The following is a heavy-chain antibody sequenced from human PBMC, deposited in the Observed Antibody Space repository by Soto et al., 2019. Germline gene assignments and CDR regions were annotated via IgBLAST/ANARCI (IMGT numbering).Heavy chain of an antibody. V-gene: IGHV3-30-3*01. CDR3: ASPIPCSGGRCYHP. CDR1: GFTLSSYA. CDR2: ISYDGSNK. Sequence: QVQLVECGGGVVQPGRSLRLACAASGFTLSSYAMHWVRQAPGKGLEWVAVISYDGSNKYYADSVKGRFTISRDNSKNTLYLQMNSLRAEDTAVYYCASPIPCSGGRCYHPGGQGTLVIVSS. J-gene: IGHJ4*02. D-gene: IGHD2-15*01.